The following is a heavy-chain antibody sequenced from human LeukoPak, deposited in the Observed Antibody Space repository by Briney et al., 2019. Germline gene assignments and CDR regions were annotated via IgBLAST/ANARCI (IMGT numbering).Heavy chain of an antibody. V-gene: IGHV1-18*01. J-gene: IGHJ6*02. CDR2: ISAYNGNT. Sequence: ASVKVSCKASGYTFTSYGISWVRQAPGQGLEWMGWISAYNGNTNYAQKLQGRVTMTTDTSTSTAYMELRSLRSDDTAVYYCARDNGNCGGDCYPMSYYYYGMDVWGQGTTVTVSS. CDR1: GYTFTSYG. CDR3: ARDNGNCGGDCYPMSYYYYGMDV. D-gene: IGHD2-21*02.